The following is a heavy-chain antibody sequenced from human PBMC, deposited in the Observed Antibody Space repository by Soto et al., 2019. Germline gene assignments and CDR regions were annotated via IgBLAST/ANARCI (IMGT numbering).Heavy chain of an antibody. CDR3: AKLTIPGYSSSWYDY. V-gene: IGHV3-9*01. J-gene: IGHJ4*02. Sequence: TGGSLRLSCAASGFTFDDYAMHWVRQAPGKGLEWVSGISWNSGSIGYADSVKGRFTISRDNAKNSLYLQMNSLRAEDTALYYCAKLTIPGYSSSWYDYWGQGTLVTVSS. CDR1: GFTFDDYA. CDR2: ISWNSGSI. D-gene: IGHD6-13*01.